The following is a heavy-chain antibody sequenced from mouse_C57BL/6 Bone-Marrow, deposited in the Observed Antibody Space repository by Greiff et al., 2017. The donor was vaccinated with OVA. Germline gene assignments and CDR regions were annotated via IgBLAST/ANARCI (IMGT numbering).Heavy chain of an antibody. CDR2: IWRGGST. V-gene: IGHV2-5*01. CDR3: AKKPDYGSSYWYFDV. D-gene: IGHD1-1*01. CDR1: GFSLTSYG. Sequence: QVHVKQSGPGLVQPSQSLSITCTVSGFSLTSYGVHWVRQSPGKGLEWLGVIWRGGSTDYNAAFMSRLSITKDNSKSQVFFKMNSLQADDTAIYYCAKKPDYGSSYWYFDVWGTGTTVTVSS. J-gene: IGHJ1*03.